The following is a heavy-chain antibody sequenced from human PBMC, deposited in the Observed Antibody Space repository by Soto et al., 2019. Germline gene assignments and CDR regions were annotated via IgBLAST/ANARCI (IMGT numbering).Heavy chain of an antibody. CDR3: SIVSWSAETFDV. V-gene: IGHV1-69*02. CDR1: GGTFNTYT. CDR2: IIPMLNVT. Sequence: QVHLIQSGAEVKKPGSSVKVSCKAAGGTFNTYTLIWVRQAPGHGLEWMGRIIPMLNVTNSAQKFLGRLTLTGNKSTGTSVMELTSLRSDDTAVYYCSIVSWSAETFDVWGQGTMVSVSS. D-gene: IGHD2-2*01. J-gene: IGHJ3*01.